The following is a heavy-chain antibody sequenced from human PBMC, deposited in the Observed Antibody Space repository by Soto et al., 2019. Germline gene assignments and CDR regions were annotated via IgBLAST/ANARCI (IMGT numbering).Heavy chain of an antibody. Sequence: SETLSLTCTVSGGSLSSYYWNWIRQPPGKGLEWIGYIYYSGGTNYNPSFKSRVTISLDTSKNQFSLKLSSVTAADTAVYYCARAYYYYGMDVWGQGTTVTVSS. CDR1: GGSLSSYY. CDR3: ARAYYYYGMDV. CDR2: IYYSGGT. V-gene: IGHV4-59*01. J-gene: IGHJ6*02.